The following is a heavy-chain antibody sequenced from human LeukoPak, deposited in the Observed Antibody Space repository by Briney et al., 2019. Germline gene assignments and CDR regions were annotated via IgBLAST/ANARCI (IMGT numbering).Heavy chain of an antibody. CDR2: ISSSSSYI. V-gene: IGHV3-21*04. J-gene: IGHJ3*02. CDR1: GFTFSSYS. Sequence: GGSLRLSCAASGFTFSSYSMNWVRQAPGKGLEWVSSISSSSSYIYYADSVKGRFTISRDNSKNTLYLQMNSLRAEDTATYYCARDPNGDYIGAFDMWGQGTMVTVSS. CDR3: ARDPNGDYIGAFDM. D-gene: IGHD4-17*01.